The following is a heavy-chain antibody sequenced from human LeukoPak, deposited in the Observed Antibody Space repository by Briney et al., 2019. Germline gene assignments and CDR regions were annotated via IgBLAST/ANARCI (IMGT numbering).Heavy chain of an antibody. Sequence: SETLSLTCTVSGGSISSYYRSWLRQPPGKGLEWIGYIYYSGSTNYNPSLKSRVTISVDTSKNQFSLKLSSVTAADTAVYYCARDGYYDSSGHSEFDYWGQGTLVTVSS. CDR2: IYYSGST. CDR3: ARDGYYDSSGHSEFDY. J-gene: IGHJ4*02. D-gene: IGHD3-22*01. V-gene: IGHV4-59*01. CDR1: GGSISSYY.